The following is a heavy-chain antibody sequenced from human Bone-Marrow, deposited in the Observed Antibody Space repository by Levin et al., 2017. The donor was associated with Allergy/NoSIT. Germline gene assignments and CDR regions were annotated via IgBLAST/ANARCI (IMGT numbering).Heavy chain of an antibody. J-gene: IGHJ4*02. CDR1: GGSINSEDHY. CDR2: MYYTGST. D-gene: IGHD2-21*02. CDR3: ARALAYCRGDCYSGYFDY. V-gene: IGHV4-30-4*01. Sequence: SQTLSLTCNVSGGSINSEDHYWAWIRQPPGKGLEWIGYMYYTGSTYHTPSLKSRLSTTVDRSKNQFTLTLSSVTAADTAVYYCARALAYCRGDCYSGYFDYWGLGILVTVSS.